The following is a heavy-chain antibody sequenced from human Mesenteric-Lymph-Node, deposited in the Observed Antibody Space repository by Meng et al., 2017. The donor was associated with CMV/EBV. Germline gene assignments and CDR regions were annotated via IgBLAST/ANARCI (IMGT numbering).Heavy chain of an antibody. Sequence: GESLKISCAVSGFNVGNNHVNWVRQAPGKGLEWVSVIYNDGRTGYADSVKGRFAISRDNSRNTLYLQMNSLRAEDTAVYFCGKVVRDGELGDYWGQGTLVTVSS. CDR1: GFNVGNNH. D-gene: IGHD1-26*01. CDR3: GKVVRDGELGDY. V-gene: IGHV3-53*05. J-gene: IGHJ4*02. CDR2: IYNDGRT.